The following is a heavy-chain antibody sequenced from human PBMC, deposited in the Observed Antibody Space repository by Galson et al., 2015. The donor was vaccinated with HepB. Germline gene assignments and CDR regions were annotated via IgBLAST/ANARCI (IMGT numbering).Heavy chain of an antibody. CDR2: IYSGGST. CDR1: GFTVSSNY. V-gene: IGHV3-53*01. J-gene: IGHJ3*02. Sequence: SLRLSCAASGFTVSSNYMSWVRQAPGKGLEWVSVIYSGGSTYYADSVKGRFTISRDNSKNTLYLQMNSLRAEDTAVYYCARHSLRNPTVTTDAFDIWGQGTMVTVSS. D-gene: IGHD4-17*01. CDR3: ARHSLRNPTVTTDAFDI.